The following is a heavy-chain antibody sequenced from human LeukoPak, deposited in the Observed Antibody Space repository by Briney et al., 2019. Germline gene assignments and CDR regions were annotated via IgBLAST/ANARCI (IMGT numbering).Heavy chain of an antibody. Sequence: GGSLRLSCAASGSNFSSSNMNWVRQAPGKGLEWLSYISSSSSTIYYADSVKGRFTISRDNAKNSLYLQMNSLRAEDTAVYYCASLLNAMDYWGQGTLVTVSS. CDR2: ISSSSSTI. J-gene: IGHJ4*02. V-gene: IGHV3-48*01. CDR3: ASLLNAMDY. CDR1: GSNFSSSN.